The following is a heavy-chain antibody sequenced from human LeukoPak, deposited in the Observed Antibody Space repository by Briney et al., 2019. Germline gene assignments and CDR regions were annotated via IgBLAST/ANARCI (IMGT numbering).Heavy chain of an antibody. CDR1: GYTLTELS. V-gene: IGHV1-24*01. D-gene: IGHD6-13*01. Sequence: ASVKVSCKVSGYTLTELSMHWVRQAPGKGLEWMGGFDPEDGETVYAQKFQGRVTMTEDTSTDTAYMELSSLRSEDTAVYYCATDSSRMKYYFDYWGQGTLVTVSS. CDR3: ATDSSRMKYYFDY. CDR2: FDPEDGET. J-gene: IGHJ4*02.